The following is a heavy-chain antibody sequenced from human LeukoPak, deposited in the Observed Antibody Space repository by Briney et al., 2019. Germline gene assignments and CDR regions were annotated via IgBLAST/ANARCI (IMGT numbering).Heavy chain of an antibody. CDR2: IRGSGGGT. CDR1: GFILSNYA. J-gene: IGHJ3*02. V-gene: IGHV3-23*01. Sequence: GGSLRLSCAASGFILSNYALMWLRQSPGKWLEWVSAIRGSGGGTFYADSVKGRFTISRDNSKNTLYLQMNGLRAEDTAGYYCARDPNGDCIGAFDMWGRGTLVTVSS. D-gene: IGHD2-21*02. CDR3: ARDPNGDCIGAFDM.